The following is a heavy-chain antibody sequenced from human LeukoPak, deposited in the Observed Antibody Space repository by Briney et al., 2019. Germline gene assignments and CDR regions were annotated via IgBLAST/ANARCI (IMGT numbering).Heavy chain of an antibody. V-gene: IGHV3-21*01. Sequence: GGSLRLSCAASGFTFSSYSMTWVRQAPGNGLEWIPSMSSGGTYIYYADSVRGRFTISRDNAKNSLYLLMNSLRAEDTAVYYCARDRPTGASRLFVVQWGQGTLVTVSS. J-gene: IGHJ4*02. CDR2: MSSGGTYI. CDR1: GFTFSSYS. CDR3: ARDRPTGASRLFVVQ. D-gene: IGHD3-3*01.